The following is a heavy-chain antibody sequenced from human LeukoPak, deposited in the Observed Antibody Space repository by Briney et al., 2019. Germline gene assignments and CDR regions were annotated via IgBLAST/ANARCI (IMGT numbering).Heavy chain of an antibody. J-gene: IGHJ5*02. D-gene: IGHD2-15*01. CDR1: GGSLSDHY. V-gene: IGHV4-34*01. Sequence: PSETLSLTCAVYGGSLSDHYWSWFRQPPGKGLEWIGEINPRGSTIYNPSLKSRVTISVDTSKNQFSLNLSSVTAADTAVYYCAREPGYCSGGSCYGGWFDPWGQGTLSPSPQ. CDR3: AREPGYCSGGSCYGGWFDP. CDR2: INPRGST.